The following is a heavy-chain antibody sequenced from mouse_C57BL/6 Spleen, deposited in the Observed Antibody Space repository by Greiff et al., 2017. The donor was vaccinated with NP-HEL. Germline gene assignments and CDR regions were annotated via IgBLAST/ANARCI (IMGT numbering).Heavy chain of an antibody. CDR3: ARKSSGYVSFDY. J-gene: IGHJ2*01. Sequence: QVQLQQPGAELVRPGSSVKLSCKASGYTFTSYWMHWVKQRPIQGLEWIGNIDPSDSETHYNQKFKDKATLTVDKSSSTAYMQLSSLTSEDSAVYYCARKSSGYVSFDYWGQGTTLTVSS. CDR1: GYTFTSYW. V-gene: IGHV1-52*01. D-gene: IGHD3-2*02. CDR2: IDPSDSET.